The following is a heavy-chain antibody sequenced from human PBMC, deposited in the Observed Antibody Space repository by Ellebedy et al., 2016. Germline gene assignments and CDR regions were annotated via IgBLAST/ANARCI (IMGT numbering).Heavy chain of an antibody. D-gene: IGHD6-19*01. V-gene: IGHV3-23*05. J-gene: IGHJ4*02. CDR1: GFAFSSYA. CDR3: AKCRHINGCLLDY. Sequence: GGSLRLSCAASGFAFSSYAMNWVRQAPGKGLEWISTLYSGGTIFYADSVKGRFTISRDTSKNTLFLDMDSLRAEDTAIYYCAKCRHINGCLLDYWGQGTLVTVSS. CDR2: LYSGGTI.